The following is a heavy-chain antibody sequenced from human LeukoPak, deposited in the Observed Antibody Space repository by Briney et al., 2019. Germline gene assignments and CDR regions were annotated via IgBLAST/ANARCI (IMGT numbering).Heavy chain of an antibody. V-gene: IGHV5-51*01. Sequence: GESLKISCKGSGYSFSSYWIAWVRQMPGKGLEWMGLIYPADSDPRYSPSFQGQVTISADKSISTAYLQWSSLKASDTAMYYCARPGSSGYWYFDLWGRGTLVTVSS. J-gene: IGHJ2*01. D-gene: IGHD3-22*01. CDR2: IYPADSDP. CDR3: ARPGSSGYWYFDL. CDR1: GYSFSSYW.